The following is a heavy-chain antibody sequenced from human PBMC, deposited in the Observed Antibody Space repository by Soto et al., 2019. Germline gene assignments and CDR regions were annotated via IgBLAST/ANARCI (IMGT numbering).Heavy chain of an antibody. J-gene: IGHJ5*02. D-gene: IGHD5-18*01. Sequence: GASVKVSCKASGYTFTGYYMHWVRQAPGQGLEWMGWINPNSGGTNYAQKFQGWVTMTRDTSISTAYMELSRLRSDDTAVYYCARENHRGYSYGHVNWFDPWGQGTLVTVSS. CDR2: INPNSGGT. V-gene: IGHV1-2*04. CDR1: GYTFTGYY. CDR3: ARENHRGYSYGHVNWFDP.